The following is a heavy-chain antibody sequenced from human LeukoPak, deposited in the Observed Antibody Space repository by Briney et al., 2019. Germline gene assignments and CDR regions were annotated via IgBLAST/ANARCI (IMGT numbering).Heavy chain of an antibody. V-gene: IGHV4-61*02. J-gene: IGHJ4*02. CDR3: ARGEPAAVDY. D-gene: IGHD2-2*01. CDR1: GGSISSGSYY. Sequence: SETLSPTCTVSGGSISSGSYYWSWIRQPAGKGLEWIGRIYTSGSTNYNPSLKSRVTISVNTSKNQFSLKLSSVTAADTAVYYCARGEPAAVDYWGQGTLVTVSS. CDR2: IYTSGST.